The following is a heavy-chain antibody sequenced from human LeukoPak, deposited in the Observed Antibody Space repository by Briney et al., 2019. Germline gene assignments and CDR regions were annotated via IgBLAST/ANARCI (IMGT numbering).Heavy chain of an antibody. J-gene: IGHJ1*01. CDR1: GGSISSSSYY. V-gene: IGHV4-39*01. CDR3: AGRGQRYFRD. Sequence: SETLSLTCTVSGGSISSSSYYWGWIRQPPGKGLEWIGSINYSGNTFYNPSLKSRVTISVDTSKNQFSLTLSSATAADTAVYYCAGRGQRYFRDWGQGTLVTVSS. CDR2: INYSGNT.